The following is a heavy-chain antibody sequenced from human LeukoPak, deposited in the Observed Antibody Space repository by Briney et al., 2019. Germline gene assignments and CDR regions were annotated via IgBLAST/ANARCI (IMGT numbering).Heavy chain of an antibody. V-gene: IGHV4-39*01. CDR1: GGSISSSSYY. CDR3: ARSAYGSGSAFDY. D-gene: IGHD3-10*01. J-gene: IGHJ4*02. CDR2: IYYSGST. Sequence: SETLSLTCTVSGGSISSSSYYWGWIRQPPGKGLEWIGSIYYSGSTYYNPSLKSRVTISVDTSKNQFSLKLSSVTAADTAVYYRARSAYGSGSAFDYWGQGTLVTVSS.